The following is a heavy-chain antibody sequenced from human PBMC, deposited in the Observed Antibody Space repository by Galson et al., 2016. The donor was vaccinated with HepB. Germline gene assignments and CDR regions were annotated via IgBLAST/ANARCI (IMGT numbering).Heavy chain of an antibody. V-gene: IGHV2-26*02. CDR1: GFPLSSARMG. Sequence: PALVKPTQTLTLTCSVSGFPLSSARMGVSWIRQPPGKALEWLAQIFWNDEESYSTSLKSRLTIPKDTSKDQVVLSMTNLDPVDTATYYWPRIHLNAFIGRPDAFDVWGQGTVV. CDR2: IFWNDEE. D-gene: IGHD1-26*01. CDR3: PRIHLNAFIGRPDAFDV. J-gene: IGHJ3*01.